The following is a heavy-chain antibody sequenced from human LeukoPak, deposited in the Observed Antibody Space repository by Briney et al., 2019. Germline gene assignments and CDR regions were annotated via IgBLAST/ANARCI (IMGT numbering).Heavy chain of an antibody. Sequence: SATLSLTCTLSCGSISRGSYYWSWIRQPAGKGLAWIGRIYTSGSTNYNPSLKSRVTISVYTSKNQFSLKLSSVTAADTAVYYCARDRCSSTSCYLAYYYYGMDVWGQGTTVTVSS. J-gene: IGHJ6*02. CDR2: IYTSGST. CDR1: CGSISRGSYY. D-gene: IGHD2-2*01. V-gene: IGHV4-61*02. CDR3: ARDRCSSTSCYLAYYYYGMDV.